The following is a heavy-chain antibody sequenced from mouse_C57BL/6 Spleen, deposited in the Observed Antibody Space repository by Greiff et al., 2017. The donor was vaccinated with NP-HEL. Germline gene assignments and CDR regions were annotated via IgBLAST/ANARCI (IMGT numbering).Heavy chain of an antibody. V-gene: IGHV5-17*01. Sequence: EVQGVESGGGLVKPGGSLKLSCAASGFTFSDYGMHWVRQAPEKGLEWVAYISSGSSTIYYADTVKGRFTISRDNAKNTLFVQMTSLRSEDTGMYYCARNGYPAWFAYWGQGTLVTVSA. CDR1: GFTFSDYG. D-gene: IGHD2-2*01. CDR3: ARNGYPAWFAY. CDR2: ISSGSSTI. J-gene: IGHJ3*01.